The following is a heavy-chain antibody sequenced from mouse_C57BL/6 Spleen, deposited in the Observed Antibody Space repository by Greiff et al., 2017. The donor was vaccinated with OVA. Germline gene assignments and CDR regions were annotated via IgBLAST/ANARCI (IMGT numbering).Heavy chain of an antibody. V-gene: IGHV7-3*01. CDR1: GFTFTDYY. D-gene: IGHD2-4*01. CDR2: IRNKANGYTK. Sequence: EVKLVESGGGLVQPGGSLSLSCAASGFTFTDYYMSWVRQPPGKALEWLGFIRNKANGYTKEYSESVKGRFTISRDSSQSILYLRMNALRAEDSATYYCARYVYYDYDEDYAMDYWGQGTSVTVSS. CDR3: ARYVYYDYDEDYAMDY. J-gene: IGHJ4*01.